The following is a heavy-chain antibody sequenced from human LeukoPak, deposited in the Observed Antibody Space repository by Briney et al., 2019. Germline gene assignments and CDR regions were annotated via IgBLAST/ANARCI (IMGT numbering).Heavy chain of an antibody. CDR2: ISYDGSNK. D-gene: IGHD3-9*01. V-gene: IGHV3-30*18. J-gene: IGHJ5*02. CDR3: AKDLPWMNFDGSGFDP. CDR1: GFTFNNYG. Sequence: PGGSLRLSCAASGFTFNNYGMHWVRQAPGKGLEWVAVISYDGSNKYYADSVKGRFTISRDNSKNTLYLQMNSLRAEDTAVYYCAKDLPWMNFDGSGFDPWGQGTLVTVSS.